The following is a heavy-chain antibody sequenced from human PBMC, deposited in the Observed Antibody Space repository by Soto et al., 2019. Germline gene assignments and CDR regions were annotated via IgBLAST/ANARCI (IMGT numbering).Heavy chain of an antibody. CDR2: IIPVFGLV. Sequence: QVHLLLQSGAEVKKPGTSVKVSCKASGGTPSNSAISWVRQAPGQGLEWMGGIIPVFGLVKYAQNFQGRVTLTAAEATNTAYVELSSVRPEDTAVSYCAGGRIVVVGGRAYYGMDVWGQGTTVTVSS. D-gene: IGHD3-22*01. V-gene: IGHV1-69*01. J-gene: IGHJ6*02. CDR1: GGTPSNSA. CDR3: AGGRIVVVGGRAYYGMDV.